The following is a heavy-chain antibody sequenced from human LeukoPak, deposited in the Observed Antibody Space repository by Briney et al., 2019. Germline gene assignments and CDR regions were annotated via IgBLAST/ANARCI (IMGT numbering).Heavy chain of an antibody. Sequence: GGSLRLSRADSGFTFSGFWMHWVRPAPGKGRVWISRLHSDGSNTDYADSVKGRFTISRDNAKDTLYLQMNSLSAEDTAVYYCAGDSGGYPGHFDYWGQGTLVTVSS. CDR2: LHSDGSNT. CDR3: AGDSGGYPGHFDY. CDR1: GFTFSGFW. D-gene: IGHD1-26*01. V-gene: IGHV3-74*01. J-gene: IGHJ4*02.